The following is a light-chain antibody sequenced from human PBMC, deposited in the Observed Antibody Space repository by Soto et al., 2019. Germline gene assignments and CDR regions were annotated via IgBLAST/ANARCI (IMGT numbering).Light chain of an antibody. V-gene: IGKV3-11*01. CDR1: QSVSSY. J-gene: IGKJ5*01. CDR3: QQRNYWQVT. CDR2: DVS. Sequence: EVVLTQSPVTLSLSPGERATLYFSASQSVSSYLAWYQQKPGQAPRLLIYDVSNRATGIPARFSGSGSGTDFTLTISSLEPEDFAVYYCQQRNYWQVTFGQGTRLEIK.